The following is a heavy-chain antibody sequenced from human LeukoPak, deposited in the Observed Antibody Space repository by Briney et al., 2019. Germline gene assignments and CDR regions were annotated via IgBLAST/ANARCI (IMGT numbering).Heavy chain of an antibody. CDR3: SSRGGSTSSLDS. Sequence: SVKVSCKASRGTFSNLAFSWVRHAPGQGLEWMGGIIPAFGTPTYPQRFHGRVTISTDESTSSVYMELSGLRSEDTAVYYCSSRGGSTSSLDSWGQGTLV. CDR2: IIPAFGTP. V-gene: IGHV1-69*05. CDR1: RGTFSNLA. D-gene: IGHD6-6*01. J-gene: IGHJ4*02.